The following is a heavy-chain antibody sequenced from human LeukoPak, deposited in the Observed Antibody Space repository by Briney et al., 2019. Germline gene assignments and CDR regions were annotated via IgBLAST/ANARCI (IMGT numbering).Heavy chain of an antibody. V-gene: IGHV1-18*04. J-gene: IGHJ4*02. CDR2: ISAYNGNT. Sequence: ASVKVSCKASGYTFTGYYMHWVRQAPGQGLEWMGWISAYNGNTNYAQKLQGRVTMTTDTSTSTAYMELRSLRSDDTAVYYCARDHCSSTSCYTIFDYWGQGTLVTVSS. CDR3: ARDHCSSTSCYTIFDY. D-gene: IGHD2-2*02. CDR1: GYTFTGYY.